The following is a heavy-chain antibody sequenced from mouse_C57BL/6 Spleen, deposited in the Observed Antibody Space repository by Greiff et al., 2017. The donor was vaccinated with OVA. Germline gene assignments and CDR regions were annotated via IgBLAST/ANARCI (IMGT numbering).Heavy chain of an antibody. CDR1: GYTFTEYT. V-gene: IGHV1-62-2*01. J-gene: IGHJ2*01. CDR3: ARHEDRTMGPFDY. D-gene: IGHD4-1*01. CDR2: FYPGSGSI. Sequence: QVQLQQSGAELVKPGASVKLSCKASGYTFTEYTIHWVKQRSGQGLEWIGWFYPGSGSIKYNEKFKDKATLTADQYSRTVYMELRTLTSEDSAVYFCARHEDRTMGPFDYWGQGTTLTVSA.